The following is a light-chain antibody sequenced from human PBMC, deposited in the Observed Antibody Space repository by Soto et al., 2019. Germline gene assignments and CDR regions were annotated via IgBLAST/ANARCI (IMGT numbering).Light chain of an antibody. V-gene: IGKV1-9*01. J-gene: IGKJ1*01. CDR2: AAS. CDR3: QQHDAYPRT. Sequence: IQLTQSPSSLSASVGDRVTITCRASQGISSYLAWYQQKPGQAPKLLIYAASTLQRVVPSRFSGSVFGTDSTLTISSPQPEDFATYYCQQHDAYPRTFGQGTKVEIK. CDR1: QGISSY.